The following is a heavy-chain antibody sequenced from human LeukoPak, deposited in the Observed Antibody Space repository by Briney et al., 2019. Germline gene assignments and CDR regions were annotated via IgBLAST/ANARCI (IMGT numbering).Heavy chain of an antibody. V-gene: IGHV5-51*01. CDR2: IYPGDSDT. CDR1: GCSFTSYW. Sequence: GESLQISCKGSGCSFTSYWIGWVRQMPGKGLEWMGIIYPGDSDTRYSPSFQGQVTISADKSISTAYLQWSSLKASDTAMYYCAASYYYDSSGDYYFDYWGQGTLVTVSS. D-gene: IGHD3-22*01. J-gene: IGHJ4*02. CDR3: AASYYYDSSGDYYFDY.